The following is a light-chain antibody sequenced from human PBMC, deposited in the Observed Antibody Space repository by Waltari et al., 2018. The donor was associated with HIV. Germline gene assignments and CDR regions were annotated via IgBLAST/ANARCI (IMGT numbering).Light chain of an antibody. Sequence: QAGLTQPPSISTGLGQTATLPCPGHSNNAGYHGVPWVQHRRGHPPKLLSHRNNNRPSGISDRFSAFRSGDTGFLTISGLQSQDEADYFCCAWDSSLNGWIFGGGTHLT. CDR1: SNNAGYHG. J-gene: IGLJ3*02. V-gene: IGLV10-54*01. CDR3: CAWDSSLNGWI. CDR2: RNN.